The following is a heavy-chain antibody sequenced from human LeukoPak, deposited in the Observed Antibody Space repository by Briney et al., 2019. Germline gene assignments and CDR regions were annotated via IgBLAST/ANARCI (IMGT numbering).Heavy chain of an antibody. Sequence: GSSVKVSCNASGGTLSSYDINWVRQAPGQGLEWIGRIIPMFGIVNYAQNFQGRVTITADKSTNTAYMELSSLRSEDTAFYYCARADSSGYSLDENFDYWGQGTLVTVSS. CDR1: GGTLSSYD. V-gene: IGHV1-69*04. D-gene: IGHD3-22*01. CDR3: ARADSSGYSLDENFDY. CDR2: IIPMFGIV. J-gene: IGHJ4*02.